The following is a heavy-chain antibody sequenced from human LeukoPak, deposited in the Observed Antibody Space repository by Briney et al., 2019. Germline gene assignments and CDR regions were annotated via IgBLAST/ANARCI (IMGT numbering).Heavy chain of an antibody. D-gene: IGHD3-10*01. CDR3: ARGGVALPYHYYYYYMDV. CDR1: GYSFTSHY. Sequence: ASVKVSCKASGYSFTSHYMHWVRQAPGQGLEWMGLINPSGSSTLYAQKFQGRVTMTRDMSTTTDYMELSSLRSEDTAVYYCARGGVALPYHYYYYYMDVWGKGTTVTVSS. J-gene: IGHJ6*03. V-gene: IGHV1-46*01. CDR2: INPSGSST.